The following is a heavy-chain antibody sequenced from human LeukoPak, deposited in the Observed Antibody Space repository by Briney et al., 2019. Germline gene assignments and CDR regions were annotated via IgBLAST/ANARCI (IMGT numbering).Heavy chain of an antibody. Sequence: GESLKISCKGSGYSFASYWIGWVRQMPGKGLEWMGIIYPGDSDTRYSPSFQGQVTISADKSISTAYLQWSSLKASDTAMYYCARVYCSSTSCHIPDAFDIWGQGTMVTVSS. CDR2: IYPGDSDT. CDR3: ARVYCSSTSCHIPDAFDI. V-gene: IGHV5-51*01. CDR1: GYSFASYW. J-gene: IGHJ3*02. D-gene: IGHD2-2*01.